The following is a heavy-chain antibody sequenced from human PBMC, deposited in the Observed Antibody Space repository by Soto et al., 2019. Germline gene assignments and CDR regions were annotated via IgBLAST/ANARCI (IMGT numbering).Heavy chain of an antibody. CDR2: IYYSGST. D-gene: IGHD3-10*01. CDR3: ANYGSGSASFDY. Sequence: SETLSLTCTVSGGSISSSSYYWGWIRQPPGKGLEWIGSIYYSGSTYYNPSLKSRVTISVDTSKNQFSLKLSSVTAADTAVYYCANYGSGSASFDYWGQGTLVTVSS. J-gene: IGHJ4*02. CDR1: GGSISSSSYY. V-gene: IGHV4-39*01.